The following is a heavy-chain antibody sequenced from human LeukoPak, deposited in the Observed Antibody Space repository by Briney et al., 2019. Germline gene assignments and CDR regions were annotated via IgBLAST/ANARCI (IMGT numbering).Heavy chain of an antibody. J-gene: IGHJ4*02. D-gene: IGHD3-9*01. V-gene: IGHV3-48*03. CDR3: ARDTLNGPFVTSLDY. Sequence: GGSLRPSCAASGFSFSSHPFNWVRQAPGKGLEWVSHISSNGNTEYYLDSVRVRFTMSRDNAKNLLFLQLDSLRAEDTAVYYCARDTLNGPFVTSLDYWGQGALVTVSS. CDR2: ISSNGNTE. CDR1: GFSFSSHP.